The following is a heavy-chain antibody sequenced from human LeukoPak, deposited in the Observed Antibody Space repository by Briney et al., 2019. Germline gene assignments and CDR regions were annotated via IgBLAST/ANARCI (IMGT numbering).Heavy chain of an antibody. CDR3: AREERNRSYYFDY. J-gene: IGHJ4*02. Sequence: GGSLRLSCAASGFTFSSYAMHWVRQAPGKGLEWVAVISYDGSNKYYADSVKGRFTISRDKSKNTLYLQMNSLRAEDTAVYYCAREERNRSYYFDYWGQGTLATVSS. V-gene: IGHV3-30*04. CDR1: GFTFSSYA. D-gene: IGHD1-14*01. CDR2: ISYDGSNK.